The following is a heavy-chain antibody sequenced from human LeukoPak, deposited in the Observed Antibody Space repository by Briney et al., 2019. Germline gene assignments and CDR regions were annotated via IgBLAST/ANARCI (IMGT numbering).Heavy chain of an antibody. CDR1: GFTFSSYV. J-gene: IGHJ4*02. Sequence: GTVTLSCEASGFTFSSYVIKWVRQAPGKGLEWVPTISIGSSAIFSADALKGRFTISRDDAMNLLYLDMNSLRAEDTAVYYCARGHTAVTRRFDFWGQGTLVTVSS. CDR2: ISIGSSAI. D-gene: IGHD4-17*01. CDR3: ARGHTAVTRRFDF. V-gene: IGHV3-21*01.